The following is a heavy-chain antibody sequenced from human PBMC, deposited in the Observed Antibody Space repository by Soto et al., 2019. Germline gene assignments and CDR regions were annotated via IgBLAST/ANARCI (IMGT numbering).Heavy chain of an antibody. CDR1: GATFSFYS. D-gene: IGHD3-10*01. CDR3: ATSYGSGYRAFDY. Sequence: QVQLVQSGAEVTRPGSSVKVSCKASGATFSFYSINWVRQAPGLGLEWMGRVNPILSMSNYAQRFQGRVTMTADKSTSTAYMELSGLRSEDTAMYYCATSYGSGYRAFDYWGQGALVTVSS. CDR2: VNPILSMS. J-gene: IGHJ4*02. V-gene: IGHV1-69*04.